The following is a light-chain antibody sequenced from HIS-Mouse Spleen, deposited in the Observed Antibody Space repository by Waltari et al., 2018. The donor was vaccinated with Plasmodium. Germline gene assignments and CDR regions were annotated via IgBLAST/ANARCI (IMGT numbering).Light chain of an antibody. Sequence: SYELTQPPSVSVSPGPTASLTCHGAKLGAQSACWYHQKPGQSPVLVIYQDSKRPSGIPERFSGSNSGNTATLTISGTQAMDEADYYCQAWDSSTDYVFGTGTKVTVL. CDR3: QAWDSSTDYV. CDR1: KLGAQS. CDR2: QDS. V-gene: IGLV3-1*01. J-gene: IGLJ1*01.